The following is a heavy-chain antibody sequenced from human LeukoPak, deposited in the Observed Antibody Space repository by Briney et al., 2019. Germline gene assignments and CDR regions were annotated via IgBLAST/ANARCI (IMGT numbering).Heavy chain of an antibody. Sequence: PGGSLRLSCAASGFAFSSYSMNWVRQAPGKGLEWVSSISSSSSYIYYADSVKGRFTSSRDNAKNSLYLQMNSLRAEDTAVYYCARDRTGYSSGAGGYWGQGTLVTVSS. CDR2: ISSSSSYI. D-gene: IGHD6-19*01. CDR1: GFAFSSYS. J-gene: IGHJ4*02. V-gene: IGHV3-21*01. CDR3: ARDRTGYSSGAGGY.